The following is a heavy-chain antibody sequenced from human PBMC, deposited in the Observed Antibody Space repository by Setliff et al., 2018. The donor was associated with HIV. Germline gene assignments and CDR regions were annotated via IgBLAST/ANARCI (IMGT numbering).Heavy chain of an antibody. CDR3: ARHVLDYNFWSGYSTQNCFDY. J-gene: IGHJ4*02. D-gene: IGHD3-3*01. CDR2: IYYRGST. V-gene: IGHV4-59*01. CDR1: GGSISGYY. Sequence: PSETLSLTCTVSGGSISGYYWSWIRQPPGEGLEWIGYIYYRGSTDYNPSLKSRVTISIDTSKNQFSLKLSSVTAADTAVYYCARHVLDYNFWSGYSTQNCFDYWGQGTLVTVSS.